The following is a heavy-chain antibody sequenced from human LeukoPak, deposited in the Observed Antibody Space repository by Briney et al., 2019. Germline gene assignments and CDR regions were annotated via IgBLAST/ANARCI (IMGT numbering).Heavy chain of an antibody. CDR3: ARGFGYGSYYDYYMDV. D-gene: IGHD3-10*01. J-gene: IGHJ6*03. Sequence: SETLSLTCTVSGGSISSYYWSWIRQPPGKGLEWIGYIYYSGSTNYNPSLKSRVTISVDTSKNQFSLKLSSVTAADTAVYYCARGFGYGSYYDYYMDVWGKGPTVTVPS. CDR1: GGSISSYY. V-gene: IGHV4-59*01. CDR2: IYYSGST.